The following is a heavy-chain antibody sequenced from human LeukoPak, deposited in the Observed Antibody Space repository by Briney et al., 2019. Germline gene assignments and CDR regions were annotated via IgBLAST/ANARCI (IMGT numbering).Heavy chain of an antibody. Sequence: GGSLRLSRAASGFTFGSYAMSWVRQAPGKGLEWISAFSGSGGSTYYADSVKGRFTISRDNSKNTLYLQMDSLRAEDTAIYYCAKSGYNRFDYWGQGTLVTVSS. V-gene: IGHV3-23*01. CDR2: FSGSGGST. CDR3: AKSGYNRFDY. J-gene: IGHJ4*02. D-gene: IGHD5-24*01. CDR1: GFTFGSYA.